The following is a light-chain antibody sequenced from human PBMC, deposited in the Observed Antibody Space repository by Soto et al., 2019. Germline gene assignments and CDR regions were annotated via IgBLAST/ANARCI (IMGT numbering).Light chain of an antibody. Sequence: QSVLTQPRSVSGSPGQSVTISCTGTSSDVGGCDYVSWYQQHPGKAPKLMIYDVTKRPSGVPDRFSGSRSGNTASLTISGLQAEDDADYYCCSYAGTYTFYVFGTGTKLTVL. CDR1: SSDVGGCDY. CDR3: CSYAGTYTFYV. CDR2: DVT. V-gene: IGLV2-11*01. J-gene: IGLJ1*01.